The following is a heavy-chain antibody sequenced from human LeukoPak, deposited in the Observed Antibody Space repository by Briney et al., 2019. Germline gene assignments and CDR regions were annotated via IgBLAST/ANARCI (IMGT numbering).Heavy chain of an antibody. CDR2: IYYSGST. J-gene: IGHJ4*02. Sequence: SETLSLTCTVSGGSISTYYWSWIRQPPGKGLEYIGYIYYSGSTNYNPSLKSRVTMSLDTSKNQFSLKLSSVTAADTAVYYCARDGTYSGFDYWGQGTLVTVSS. D-gene: IGHD4-11*01. V-gene: IGHV4-59*01. CDR1: GGSISTYY. CDR3: ARDGTYSGFDY.